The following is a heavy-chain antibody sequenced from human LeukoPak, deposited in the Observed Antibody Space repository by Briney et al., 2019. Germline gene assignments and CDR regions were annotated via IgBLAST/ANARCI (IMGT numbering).Heavy chain of an antibody. CDR2: INPDGSVT. D-gene: IGHD1-26*01. CDR1: EFYW. Sequence: GGSLRLSCVASEFYWMHWVRQAPGKGLVWVSRINPDGSVTSYADSVKGRFTISRDNAMNTLYLQMNSLRAEDTAVYYCASTSGSYTYYFDYWGQGTLVTVSS. CDR3: ASTSGSYTYYFDY. V-gene: IGHV3-74*01. J-gene: IGHJ4*02.